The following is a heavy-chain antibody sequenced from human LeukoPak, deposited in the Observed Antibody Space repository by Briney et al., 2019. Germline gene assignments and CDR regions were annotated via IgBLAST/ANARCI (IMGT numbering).Heavy chain of an antibody. CDR1: GFTFSSYA. CDR3: AKFSRGYSNYYFDY. Sequence: PGGSLRLSCAASGFTFSSYAMSWVRQAPGKGLEWVSAISGSGGSTYYADSVKGRFTISRDNSKNTLYLQMNSLRAEDAAVYYCAKFSRGYSNYYFDYWGQGTLVTVSS. V-gene: IGHV3-23*01. J-gene: IGHJ4*02. CDR2: ISGSGGST. D-gene: IGHD5-18*01.